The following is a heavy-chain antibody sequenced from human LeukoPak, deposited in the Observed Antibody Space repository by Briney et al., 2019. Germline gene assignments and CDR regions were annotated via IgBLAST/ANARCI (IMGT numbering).Heavy chain of an antibody. CDR1: GGSFSGYY. CDR2: INHSGST. Sequence: AETLSLTCAVYGGSFSGYYWSWIRQPPGKGLEWIGEINHSGSTNCNPSLKSRVTISVDTSKNQFSLKLSSVTAADTAVYYCARGLSLDFWSGYYTGLYFDYWGQGTLVTVSS. D-gene: IGHD3-3*01. V-gene: IGHV4-34*01. J-gene: IGHJ4*02. CDR3: ARGLSLDFWSGYYTGLYFDY.